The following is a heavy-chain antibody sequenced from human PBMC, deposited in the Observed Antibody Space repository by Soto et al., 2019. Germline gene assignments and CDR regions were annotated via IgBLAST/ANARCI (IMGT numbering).Heavy chain of an antibody. V-gene: IGHV1-18*04. CDR1: GYTFTNYG. CDR3: ARDGGIEPQFYYYGIDV. J-gene: IGHJ6*02. CDR2: ISASNGNT. Sequence: ASVKVSCKASGYTFTNYGFSWVRQAPGQGPEWVGWISASNGNTNYGQKVKSRVIMTTDTSTSTAYMELRGLSFDDTAVYYCARDGGIEPQFYYYGIDVWGQGTTVTVSS.